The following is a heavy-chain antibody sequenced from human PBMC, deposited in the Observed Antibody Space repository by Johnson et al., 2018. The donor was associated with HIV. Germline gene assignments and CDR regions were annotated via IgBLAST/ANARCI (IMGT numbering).Heavy chain of an antibody. D-gene: IGHD6-13*01. V-gene: IGHV3-15*01. Sequence: VQLVESGGGLVQPGGSLRLSCAASGFTFNNAWMSWVRQTPGKGLEWVGRIKSQTDGGTTDYAAPVKGSFTISRDNSKNTLYLQMKNLRAEDTAVDYCAYPREGSSWSNDAVDIWGQGTMVTVSS. CDR3: AYPREGSSWSNDAVDI. CDR1: GFTFNNAW. CDR2: IKSQTDGGTT. J-gene: IGHJ3*02.